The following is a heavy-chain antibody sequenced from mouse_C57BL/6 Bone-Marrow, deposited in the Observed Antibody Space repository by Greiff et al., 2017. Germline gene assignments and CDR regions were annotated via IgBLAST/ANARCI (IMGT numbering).Heavy chain of an antibody. CDR2: IYCDDDK. CDR1: GFSLSTSGMG. D-gene: IGHD2-2*01. J-gene: IGHJ2*01. Sequence: ESGPGILQSSQTLSLTCSFSGFSLSTSGMGVSWIRQPSGKGLEWLAHIYCDDDKRYNPSLKSRLTISKDTSRNQVFLKITSVDTADTATYYCARSPMVTPYYFDYWGQGTTLTVSS. CDR3: ARSPMVTPYYFDY. V-gene: IGHV8-12*01.